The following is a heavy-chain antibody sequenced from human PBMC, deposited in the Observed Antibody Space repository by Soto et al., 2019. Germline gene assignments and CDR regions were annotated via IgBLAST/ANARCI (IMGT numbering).Heavy chain of an antibody. CDR1: GFTFSSYA. J-gene: IGHJ6*02. Sequence: PGGSLRLSCAASGFTFSSYAMHWVRQAPGKGLEWVAVISYDGSNKYYADSVKGRFTISRDNSKNTLYLQMNSLRAEDTAVYYCARDFEFDGYVDYAPTTRYYYYGMDVWGQGTTVTVSS. D-gene: IGHD4-17*01. V-gene: IGHV3-30-3*01. CDR3: ARDFEFDGYVDYAPTTRYYYYGMDV. CDR2: ISYDGSNK.